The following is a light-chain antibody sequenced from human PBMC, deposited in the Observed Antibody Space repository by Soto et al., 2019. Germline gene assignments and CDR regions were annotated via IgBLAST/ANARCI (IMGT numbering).Light chain of an antibody. CDR2: GAS. CDR1: QSVSSN. V-gene: IGKV3-15*01. Sequence: EIVMTQSPATLSVSPGERATLSCRASQSVSSNLAWYQQKPGQAPRLLIYGASTRATGIPARFSGSGSGTEFTLTISSLQSEDFALYYCQQYNNWPTLFGPGTKVDIK. CDR3: QQYNNWPTL. J-gene: IGKJ3*01.